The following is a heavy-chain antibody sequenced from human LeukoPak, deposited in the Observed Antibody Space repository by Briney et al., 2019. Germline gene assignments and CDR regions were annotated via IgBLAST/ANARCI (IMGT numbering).Heavy chain of an antibody. D-gene: IGHD6-19*01. CDR2: IKSKTDGGTT. V-gene: IGHV3-15*01. CDR1: GFTFSNAW. Sequence: GGSLRLSCAASGFTFSNAWMSWVRQAPGKGLEWVGRIKSKTDGGTTDYAAPVKGKFTISRDDSKNTLYLQMNSLKIEDTAVYYCTTGPRSNVAPIITVASGRDVWGQGTTVTVSS. CDR3: TTGPRSNVAPIITVASGRDV. J-gene: IGHJ6*02.